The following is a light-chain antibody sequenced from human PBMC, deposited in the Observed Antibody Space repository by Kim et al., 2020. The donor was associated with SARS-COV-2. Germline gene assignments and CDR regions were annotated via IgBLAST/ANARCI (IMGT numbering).Light chain of an antibody. CDR1: ESVTSTY. CDR2: DES. J-gene: IGKJ1*01. CDR3: QQYGTPPWT. Sequence: APGERATLSSRASESVTSTYLAWYQQRPGQPPRLLIYDESTRAAGIPDRFSGRGSGTDFTLTISRLEPGDFAVYYCQQYGTPPWTFGQGTKVDIK. V-gene: IGKV3-20*01.